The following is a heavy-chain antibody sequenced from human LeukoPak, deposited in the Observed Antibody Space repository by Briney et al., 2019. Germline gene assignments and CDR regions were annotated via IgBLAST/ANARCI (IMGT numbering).Heavy chain of an antibody. CDR2: IYPGDSDT. J-gene: IGHJ5*02. CDR3: ATATYYDYVWGSSTHNWFDP. Sequence: PGESLKISCKGSGYGFTSYWFGWVRQMPGKGLEWMGIIYPGDSDTRYSPSFQGQVTISADKSISTAYLQWSSLKASDTAMYYCATATYYDYVWGSSTHNWFDPWGQGTLVTVSS. CDR1: GYGFTSYW. V-gene: IGHV5-51*01. D-gene: IGHD3-16*01.